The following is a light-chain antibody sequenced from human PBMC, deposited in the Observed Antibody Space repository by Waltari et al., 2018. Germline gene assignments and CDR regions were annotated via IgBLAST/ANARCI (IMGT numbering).Light chain of an antibody. V-gene: IGLV2-14*01. Sequence: QSALTQPASVSGSPGQSITLSCTGPSSDVGGYNYVSWYQQNPGKAPQLMIYEVSNRPSGVSNRFSGSKSGNTASLTISGLQAEDEADYYGSSYTSSSTVVFGGGTKLTVL. J-gene: IGLJ2*01. CDR3: SSYTSSSTVV. CDR1: SSDVGGYNY. CDR2: EVS.